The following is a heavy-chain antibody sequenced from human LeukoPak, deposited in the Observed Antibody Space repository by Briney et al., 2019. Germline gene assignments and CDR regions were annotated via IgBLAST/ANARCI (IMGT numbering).Heavy chain of an antibody. CDR3: AREGGRGYPNSFDY. Sequence: GGSLRLSCAASGFTFSSYAMHWVRQAPSKGLEWVAVISYDGSNKYYADSVKGRFTISRDNSKNTLYLQMNSLRAEDTAVYYCAREGGRGYPNSFDYWGQGTLVTVSS. D-gene: IGHD3-16*01. J-gene: IGHJ4*02. CDR2: ISYDGSNK. V-gene: IGHV3-30*01. CDR1: GFTFSSYA.